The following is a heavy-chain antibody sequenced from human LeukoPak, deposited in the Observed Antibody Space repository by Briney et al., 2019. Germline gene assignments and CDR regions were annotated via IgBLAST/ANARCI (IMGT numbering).Heavy chain of an antibody. CDR1: GFTFSGSA. V-gene: IGHV3-73*01. D-gene: IGHD3-22*01. CDR2: IRSKANSYAT. Sequence: GGSLKLSCAASGFTFSGSAMHWVRQASGKGLEWVGRIRSKANSYATAYAASVKGRFTISRDDSKNTAYLQMNSLKTEDTAVYYCTRRGYYDSSGYHKDYWVQGTLVTVSS. CDR3: TRRGYYDSSGYHKDY. J-gene: IGHJ4*02.